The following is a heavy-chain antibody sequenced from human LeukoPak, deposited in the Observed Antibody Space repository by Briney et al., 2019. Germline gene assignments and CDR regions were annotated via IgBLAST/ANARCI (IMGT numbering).Heavy chain of an antibody. D-gene: IGHD3-10*01. J-gene: IGHJ4*02. CDR2: INQDGSQT. V-gene: IGHV3-7*01. CDR1: GFTFSSYA. Sequence: GGSLRLSCAASGFTFSSYAMSWVRQAPGKGLEWVANINQDGSQTYYEASVRGRFTISRDNPRNSMYLQMNSLRAEDTAVYFCATDGRSGKHDFDYWGQGTLVTVSS. CDR3: ATDGRSGKHDFDY.